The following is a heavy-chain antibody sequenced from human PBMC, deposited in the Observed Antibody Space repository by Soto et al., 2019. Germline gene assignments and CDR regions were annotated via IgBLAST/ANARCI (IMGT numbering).Heavy chain of an antibody. Sequence: QVQLQESGPGLVKPSQTLSLTCTVSGGSISSGGYYWSWIRQHPGKGLEWIGYIYYRGSTYYNPSLKGRVTISVDTSKNQFSLKLSSVTAADTAVYYCARGGWGSSPNFFDYWGQGTLVTVSS. CDR1: GGSISSGGYY. CDR3: ARGGWGSSPNFFDY. V-gene: IGHV4-31*03. D-gene: IGHD6-6*01. CDR2: IYYRGST. J-gene: IGHJ4*02.